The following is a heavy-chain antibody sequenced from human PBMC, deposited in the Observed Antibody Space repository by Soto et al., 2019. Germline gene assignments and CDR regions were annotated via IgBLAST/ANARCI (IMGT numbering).Heavy chain of an antibody. V-gene: IGHV4-39*01. CDR3: ASRLWFGDV. CDR1: GDSISSSTYY. CDR2: IYYGGST. D-gene: IGHD3-10*01. J-gene: IGHJ6*02. Sequence: SETLSLTCTVSGDSISSSTYYWDWIRQPPGKGLEWIGSIYYGGSTYYNPSLKSRVTISVDTSKNQFSLKLSSVTAADTAVYYCASRLWFGDVWGQGTTVTVSS.